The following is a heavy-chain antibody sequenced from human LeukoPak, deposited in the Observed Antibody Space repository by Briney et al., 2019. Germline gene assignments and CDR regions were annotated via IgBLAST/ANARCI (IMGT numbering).Heavy chain of an antibody. Sequence: GGSLRLSCAASGFTFSSYSMNGVRQAPGKGLEWVSSISSSSSYIYYADSVKGRFTISRDNAKNSLYLQMNSLRAEDTAVYYCARDREQWLRWFDPWGQGTLVTVSS. V-gene: IGHV3-21*01. CDR2: ISSSSSYI. J-gene: IGHJ5*02. CDR3: ARDREQWLRWFDP. CDR1: GFTFSSYS. D-gene: IGHD6-19*01.